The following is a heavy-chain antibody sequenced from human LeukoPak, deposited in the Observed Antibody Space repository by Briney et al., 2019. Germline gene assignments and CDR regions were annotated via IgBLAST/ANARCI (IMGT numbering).Heavy chain of an antibody. V-gene: IGHV1-24*01. CDR2: FDPEDGET. J-gene: IGHJ4*02. CDR1: GYTLTELS. CDR3: ATSYDIAQSADY. D-gene: IGHD3-22*01. Sequence: ASVKVSCKVSGYTLTELSMHWVRQAPGKGLEWMGGFDPEDGETIYAQKFQGRVTMTEDTSTDTAYMELSSLRSEDTAVYYCATSYDIAQSADYWGQGTLVTVSS.